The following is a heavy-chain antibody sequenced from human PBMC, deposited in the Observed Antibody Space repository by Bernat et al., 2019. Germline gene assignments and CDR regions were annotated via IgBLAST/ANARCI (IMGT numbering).Heavy chain of an antibody. J-gene: IGHJ4*02. CDR3: ARSDTLGVTKNFDY. CDR1: GFTFSSYW. D-gene: IGHD2-21*02. CDR2: IKQDGSEK. Sequence: EVQLVESGGGLVQPGGFLRLSCAASGFTFSSYWMSWVRQAPGKGLEWVANIKQDGSEKYYVDSVKGRFTISRDNAKNSLYLQMNSLRVEDTAVYYCARSDTLGVTKNFDYWGQGTLVTVSS. V-gene: IGHV3-7*01.